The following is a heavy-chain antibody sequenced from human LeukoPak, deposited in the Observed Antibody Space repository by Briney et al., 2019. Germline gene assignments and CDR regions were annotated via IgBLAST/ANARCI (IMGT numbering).Heavy chain of an antibody. CDR3: ARGAVATMYYFDY. CDR1: GGSINSYY. J-gene: IGHJ4*02. CDR2: IYYSGST. Sequence: SETLSLTCTVSGGSINSYYWSWIRQPPGKGLEWIGYIYYSGSTNYNPSLKSRVTISVGTSKNQFSLKLSSVTAAGTAVYYCARGAVATMYYFDYWGQGTLVTVSS. V-gene: IGHV4-59*08. D-gene: IGHD5-12*01.